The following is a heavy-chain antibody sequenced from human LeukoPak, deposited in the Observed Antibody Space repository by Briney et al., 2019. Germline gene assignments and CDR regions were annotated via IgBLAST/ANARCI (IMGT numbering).Heavy chain of an antibody. D-gene: IGHD3-22*01. V-gene: IGHV3-23*01. J-gene: IGHJ4*02. CDR1: GFTFSNYA. Sequence: LPGGSLRLSCAGSGFTFSNYAINWVRQAPGKGLEWVSAISGSGGSTFYADSVKGRFTISRDNSKNTLYLQMNSLRAEDTAVYYCAKNTGSSGYYSYFDYWGQGTLVTVSS. CDR2: ISGSGGST. CDR3: AKNTGSSGYYSYFDY.